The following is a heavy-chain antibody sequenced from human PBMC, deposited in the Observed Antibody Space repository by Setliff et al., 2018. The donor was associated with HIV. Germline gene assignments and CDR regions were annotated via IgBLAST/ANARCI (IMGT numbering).Heavy chain of an antibody. V-gene: IGHV3-74*03. Sequence: GGSLRLSCAASGFTFNNYWMHWVRQSPRMGLVCVSRVSNHGRTAVYADSVKGRFTMSRDNVRKTVDLQMNNLTVEDTCLYYRARGRAAGQGFDPWGRGTLVTVSS. CDR1: GFTFNNYW. D-gene: IGHD6-13*01. CDR2: VSNHGRTA. J-gene: IGHJ5*02. CDR3: ARGRAAGQGFDP.